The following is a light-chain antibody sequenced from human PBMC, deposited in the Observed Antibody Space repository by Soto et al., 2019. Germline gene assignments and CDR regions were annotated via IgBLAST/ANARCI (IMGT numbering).Light chain of an antibody. CDR1: QNIDKW. Sequence: DIQMTQSPSSVSASVGDRVTITCRASQNIDKWIAWYQQKPGKAPKLLIYAASSLRGGVPSRFSGSGSGTDFTLTICSLQPEDFATYSCQHARSFPITFGQGTRLE. V-gene: IGKV1-12*01. CDR2: AAS. CDR3: QHARSFPIT. J-gene: IGKJ5*01.